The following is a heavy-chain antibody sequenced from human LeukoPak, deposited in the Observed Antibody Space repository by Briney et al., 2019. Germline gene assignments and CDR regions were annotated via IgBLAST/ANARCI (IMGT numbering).Heavy chain of an antibody. CDR2: VSYDGGNK. CDR1: GFTFSTYG. Sequence: GRSLRLSCAASGFTFSTYGMFWVRQAPGKGLEWLAVVSYDGGNKYYADSVKGRFTISRDNSKNTLYLQMNSLRPDDTALYHCARENSGTYHLDYWGQGTLVTVSS. D-gene: IGHD1-26*01. V-gene: IGHV3-30*03. J-gene: IGHJ4*02. CDR3: ARENSGTYHLDY.